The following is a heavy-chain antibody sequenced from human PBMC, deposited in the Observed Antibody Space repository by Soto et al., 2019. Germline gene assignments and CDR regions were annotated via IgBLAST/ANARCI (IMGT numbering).Heavy chain of an antibody. CDR3: TTAERWFGELFLNY. J-gene: IGHJ4*02. D-gene: IGHD3-10*01. CDR2: IKSKTDGGTT. V-gene: IGHV3-15*07. Sequence: PVGSLRLSCAASGFTFSNAWMNWVRQAPGKGLEWVGRIKSKTDGGTTDYAAPVKGRFTISRDDSKNTLYLQMNSLKTEDTAEYYCTTAERWFGELFLNYWGQGTLVTVSS. CDR1: GFTFSNAW.